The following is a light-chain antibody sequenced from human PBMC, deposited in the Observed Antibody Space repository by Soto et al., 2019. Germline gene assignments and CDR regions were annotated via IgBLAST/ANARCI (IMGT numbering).Light chain of an antibody. CDR3: CSYAGSRPMV. CDR1: SSDVGGYNY. CDR2: DVS. Sequence: QSVLTQPRSVSGSPGQSVTISCTGTSSDVGGYNYVSWYQQHPGKAPKLMIYDVSKRPSGVPDRFSGSKSGNTASLTISGLQAEDEADYYCCSYAGSRPMVFGGGTKVTVL. V-gene: IGLV2-11*01. J-gene: IGLJ3*02.